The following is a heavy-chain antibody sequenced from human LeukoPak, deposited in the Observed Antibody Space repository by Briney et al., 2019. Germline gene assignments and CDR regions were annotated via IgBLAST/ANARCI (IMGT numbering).Heavy chain of an antibody. J-gene: IGHJ6*04. D-gene: IGHD2-2*01. Sequence: SVKVSCKASGGTFSSYAISWVRQAPGQGLEWMGGIIPIFGTANYAQKFQGRVTITADESTSTAYMELSSLRSEDTAVYYCARSNCSSTSCYVGYYYYYGMDVWGKGTTVTVSS. CDR3: ARSNCSSTSCYVGYYYYYGMDV. CDR2: IIPIFGTA. CDR1: GGTFSSYA. V-gene: IGHV1-69*01.